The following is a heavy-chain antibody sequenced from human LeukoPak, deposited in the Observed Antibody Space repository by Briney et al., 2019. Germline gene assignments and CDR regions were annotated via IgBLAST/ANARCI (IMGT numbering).Heavy chain of an antibody. J-gene: IGHJ4*02. Sequence: ASVKVSCKASGDTFSSYTVAWVRQAPGQGLEWMGGIIPISGTANFPQKFQDRVAITADEYKSTVYMELRSLRFEDTAVYYCARAHYYDNSGPLGNWGQGTLVTVSS. CDR3: ARAHYYDNSGPLGN. CDR2: IIPISGTA. CDR1: GDTFSSYT. V-gene: IGHV1-69*13. D-gene: IGHD3-22*01.